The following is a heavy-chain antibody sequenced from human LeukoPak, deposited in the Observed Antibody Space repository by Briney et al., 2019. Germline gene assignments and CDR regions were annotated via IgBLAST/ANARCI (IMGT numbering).Heavy chain of an antibody. D-gene: IGHD1-14*01. CDR2: IWYDGSNK. J-gene: IGHJ4*02. CDR3: ARDGAEQEYLDY. V-gene: IGHV3-33*01. Sequence: GRSLRLSCAASGFTFSSYGMHWVRQAPGKGLEWVAVIWYDGSNKYYADSVKGRFTISRDNSKNTLYLQMNSLRAEDTAVYYSARDGAEQEYLDYWGQGTLVTVSS. CDR1: GFTFSSYG.